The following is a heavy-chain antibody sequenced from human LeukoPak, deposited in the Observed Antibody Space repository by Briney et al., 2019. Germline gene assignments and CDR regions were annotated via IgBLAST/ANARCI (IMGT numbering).Heavy chain of an antibody. Sequence: PGGSLRLSCAASGFTVSSDYMSWVRQAPGKGLEWVSVIYSGGSTYYADSVKGRFTISRDNSKNTLYLQVNGLRAEDTAVYYCARTSSSWPRYALDIWGQGTMVTVSS. CDR1: GFTVSSDY. D-gene: IGHD6-13*01. J-gene: IGHJ3*02. V-gene: IGHV3-66*01. CDR2: IYSGGST. CDR3: ARTSSSWPRYALDI.